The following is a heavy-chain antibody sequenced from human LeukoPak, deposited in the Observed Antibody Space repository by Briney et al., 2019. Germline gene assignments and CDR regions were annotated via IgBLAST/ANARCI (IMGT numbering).Heavy chain of an antibody. CDR1: GFTFSNYY. Sequence: GGSLRLSCVASGFTFSNYYMHWVRQAPGKGLVWVSRFNSDGITTSYADSVKGRFTISGDNAKNTLYLQMNSLRAEDTAVYYCARGRYYLDSWGQGTLVTVSS. J-gene: IGHJ4*02. V-gene: IGHV3-74*01. CDR2: FNSDGITT. CDR3: ARGRYYLDS.